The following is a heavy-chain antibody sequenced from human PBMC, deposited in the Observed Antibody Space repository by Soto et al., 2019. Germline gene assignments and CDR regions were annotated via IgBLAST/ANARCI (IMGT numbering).Heavy chain of an antibody. CDR3: ARGIGSYYYMDV. Sequence: EVQLVESGGGLVQPGGSLRLSCAASGFTFSSYDMHWVRQAKGKGLEWVSTIGAAGDTSYPGSVKGRFTISRENARNSLYLQMNSLRAGDTAVYYCARGIGSYYYMDVWGKGTTVTVSS. J-gene: IGHJ6*03. CDR2: IGAAGDT. D-gene: IGHD2-15*01. CDR1: GFTFSSYD. V-gene: IGHV3-13*01.